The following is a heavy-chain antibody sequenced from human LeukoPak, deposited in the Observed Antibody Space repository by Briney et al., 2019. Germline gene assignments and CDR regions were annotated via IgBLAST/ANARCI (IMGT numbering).Heavy chain of an antibody. CDR3: AKDSDTVAADPYYFDY. Sequence: GGSLRLSCAASGFTFSSYAMSWVRQAPGKGLEWVSAISGSGGSTYYADSVKGRFTISRDNSKNTLYLQMNSLRAEDTAVYYCAKDSDTVAADPYYFDYWGQGTLVTVSS. CDR2: ISGSGGST. CDR1: GFTFSSYA. V-gene: IGHV3-23*01. D-gene: IGHD2-15*01. J-gene: IGHJ4*02.